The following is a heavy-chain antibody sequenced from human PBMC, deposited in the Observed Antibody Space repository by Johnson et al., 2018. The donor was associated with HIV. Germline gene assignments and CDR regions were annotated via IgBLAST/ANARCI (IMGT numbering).Heavy chain of an antibody. CDR3: AKGQVARGAFDI. V-gene: IGHV3-20*04. J-gene: IGHJ3*02. CDR2: INWNGGST. CDR1: GFTFDDYG. Sequence: MMLVESGGGVVRPGGSLRLSCAASGFTFDDYGMSWVRQAPGKGLEWVSGINWNGGSTGYADSVKGRFTVSRDNSKNTLYLHMSSLRLEDTAVYYCAKGQVARGAFDIWGQGTTVTVSS.